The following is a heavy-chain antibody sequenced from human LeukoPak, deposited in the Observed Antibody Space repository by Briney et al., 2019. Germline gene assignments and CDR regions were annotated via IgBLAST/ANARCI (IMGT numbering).Heavy chain of an antibody. CDR2: INPNNDDT. CDR3: AREHMSWVTMDY. V-gene: IGHV1-2*02. J-gene: IGHJ4*02. D-gene: IGHD4-17*01. Sequence: ASVKVSYKASGYSFTGYYMLWVRQAPGQGLEWMGWINPNNDDTTYAQKFQGRVTMTRDTSINTVYMELNRLTSDDTAVYYCAREHMSWVTMDYWGQGTLVTVSS. CDR1: GYSFTGYY.